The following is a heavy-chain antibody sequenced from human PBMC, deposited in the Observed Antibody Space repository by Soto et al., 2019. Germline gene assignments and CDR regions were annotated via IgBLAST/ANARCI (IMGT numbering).Heavy chain of an antibody. CDR1: GYSFTSYW. J-gene: IGHJ4*02. V-gene: IGHV5-10-1*01. CDR3: TTHHGYDPPPW. Sequence: GESLKISCKGSGYSFTSYWISWVRQMPGKGLEWMGRIDPSDSYTNYSPSFQGHVTISADKSISTAYLQWSSLKASDTAMYYCTTHHGYDPPPWWGQGSLVTVSS. D-gene: IGHD5-12*01. CDR2: IDPSDSYT.